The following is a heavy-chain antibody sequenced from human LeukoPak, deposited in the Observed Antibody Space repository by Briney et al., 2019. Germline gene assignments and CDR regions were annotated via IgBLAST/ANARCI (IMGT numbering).Heavy chain of an antibody. CDR1: GGSFSGYY. CDR2: INHSGST. V-gene: IGHV4-34*01. J-gene: IGHJ4*02. Sequence: KPSETLSLTCAVYGGSFSGYYWSWIRQPPGKGLEWIGEINHSGSTNYNPSLKGRVIISVDTSKNQFSLKLSSVTAADTAVYYCARTRGYAFDYWGQGTLVTVSS. CDR3: ARTRGYAFDY. D-gene: IGHD5-18*01.